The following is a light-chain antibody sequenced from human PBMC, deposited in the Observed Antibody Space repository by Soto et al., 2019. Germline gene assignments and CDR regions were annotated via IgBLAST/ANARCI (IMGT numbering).Light chain of an antibody. J-gene: IGKJ1*01. CDR3: QQRKNWPGT. CDR2: DAS. V-gene: IGKV3-11*01. Sequence: EIVFTQSPATLSLSPGERATLSCRASQSVSSYLAWYQQKPGQAPRLLIYDASNRATGIPTRFSGSGSGTDFTLTISSLEPEDFAVYYCQQRKNWPGTFGQGTKVDIK. CDR1: QSVSSY.